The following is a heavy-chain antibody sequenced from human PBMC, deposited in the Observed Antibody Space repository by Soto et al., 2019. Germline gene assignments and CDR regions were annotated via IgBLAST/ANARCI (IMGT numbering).Heavy chain of an antibody. Sequence: SETLSLTCTVSGGSISSGDYYWSWIRQPPGKGPEWIGYIYYSGSTNYNPSLKSRVTISVDTSKNQFSLKLGSVTAADTAVYYCAGVLAAAEVAEDYYYGMDVWGQGTTVTVSS. CDR3: AGVLAAAEVAEDYYYGMDV. CDR2: IYYSGST. V-gene: IGHV4-61*08. D-gene: IGHD6-13*01. J-gene: IGHJ6*02. CDR1: GGSISSGDYY.